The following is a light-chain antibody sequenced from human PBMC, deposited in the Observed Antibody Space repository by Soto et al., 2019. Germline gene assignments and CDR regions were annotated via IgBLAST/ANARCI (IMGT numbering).Light chain of an antibody. CDR1: QGISSY. V-gene: IGKV1-9*01. CDR3: QQLNSYPRT. J-gene: IGKJ1*01. Sequence: DIQLTQSPSFLSASVGDRVTITCRASQGISSYLAWYQQKPGKAHKLLIYAASTLQRGVPSRFSASGSGTEFTLTCSSLQPEDFATYYCQQLNSYPRTFGQGTKVEIK. CDR2: AAS.